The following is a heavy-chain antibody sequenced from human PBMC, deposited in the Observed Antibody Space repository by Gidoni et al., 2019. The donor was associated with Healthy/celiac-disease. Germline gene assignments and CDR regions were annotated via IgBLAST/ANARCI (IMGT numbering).Heavy chain of an antibody. CDR3: TRDLLGSDMPFDY. J-gene: IGHJ4*02. CDR1: GFTFGDYA. CDR2: IRSKAYGGTT. D-gene: IGHD2-2*01. Sequence: VQLVESVGGLVKPGRSLRLSCTASGFTFGDYAMSWFRQAPGKGLEWVGFIRSKAYGGTTEYAASVKGRFTISRDDSKSIAYLQMNSLKTEDTAVYYCTRDLLGSDMPFDYWGQGTLVTVSS. V-gene: IGHV3-49*05.